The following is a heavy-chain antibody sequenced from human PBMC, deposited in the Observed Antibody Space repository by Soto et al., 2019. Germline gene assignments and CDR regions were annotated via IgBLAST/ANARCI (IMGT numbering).Heavy chain of an antibody. V-gene: IGHV3-66*01. Sequence: EVQLVESGGGLVQPGGSLRLSCAASGLTVSTNYMNWVRQAPGKGLEWVSIIYSDGRTYHADSVKGRFTISRDNSKNMWYLQMNSLSTEDTAVYYCARVTTLACDYWGQGTLVTVSS. D-gene: IGHD3-22*01. J-gene: IGHJ4*02. CDR2: IYSDGRT. CDR1: GLTVSTNY. CDR3: ARVTTLACDY.